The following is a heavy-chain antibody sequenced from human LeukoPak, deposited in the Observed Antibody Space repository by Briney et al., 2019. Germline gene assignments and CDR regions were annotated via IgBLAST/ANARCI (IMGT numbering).Heavy chain of an antibody. J-gene: IGHJ5*02. V-gene: IGHV4-59*11. CDR2: IYYSGST. CDR3: ARLRDWFDP. CDR1: GGSISSHY. Sequence: PSETLSLTCTVSGGSISSHYWSWIRQPPGKGLEWIGYIYYSGSTNYNPSLKSRVTISGDTSKNQFSLKLSSVTAADTAVYYCARLRDWFDPWGQGTLVTVSS.